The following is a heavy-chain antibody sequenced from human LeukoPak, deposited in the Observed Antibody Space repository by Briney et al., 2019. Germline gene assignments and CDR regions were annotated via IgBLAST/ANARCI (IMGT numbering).Heavy chain of an antibody. J-gene: IGHJ4*02. D-gene: IGHD5-12*01. V-gene: IGHV3-23*01. CDR2: ISGGGGVT. CDR1: GFTFSSYS. Sequence: GGSLRLSCAASGFTFSSYSMSWVRQAPGKGLEWVSSISGGGGVTYYADSVKGRFTISRDDSKNTVYLQMNSLRAEDTAVYYCAKDPRVATIEIFDYWGQGTLVTVSS. CDR3: AKDPRVATIEIFDY.